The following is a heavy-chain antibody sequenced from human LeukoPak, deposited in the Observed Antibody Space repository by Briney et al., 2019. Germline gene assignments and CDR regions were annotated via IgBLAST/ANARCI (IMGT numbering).Heavy chain of an antibody. D-gene: IGHD5-24*01. J-gene: IGHJ4*02. V-gene: IGHV3-48*02. CDR3: ARASFQRWLQLGGD. Sequence: GGSLRLSCAASGFTFSNAWMSWVRQAPGKGLEWISYISSSSNTIYYADSVKGRFTISRDNAKNSLSLQMNSLRDEDTAVYYCARASFQRWLQLGGDWGQGTLVTVSS. CDR2: ISSSSNTI. CDR1: GFTFSNAW.